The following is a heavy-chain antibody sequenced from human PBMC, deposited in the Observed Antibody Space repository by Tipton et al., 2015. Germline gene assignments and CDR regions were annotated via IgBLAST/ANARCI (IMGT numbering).Heavy chain of an antibody. Sequence: SLRLSCAASGFSFSNYGMHWVRQAPGKGLECVAVTSFDGTNKLYAESVKGRFTISRDNSNSTLFLQMNSLRPEDTGVYYCVKDAYGAHWYFDLWGRGTLVTVSS. CDR1: GFSFSNYG. CDR3: VKDAYGAHWYFDL. D-gene: IGHD4-17*01. CDR2: TSFDGTNK. V-gene: IGHV3-30*18. J-gene: IGHJ2*01.